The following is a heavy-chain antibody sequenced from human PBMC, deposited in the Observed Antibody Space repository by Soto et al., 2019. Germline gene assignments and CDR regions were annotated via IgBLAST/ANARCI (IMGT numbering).Heavy chain of an antibody. Sequence: ASVKVSCKASRYTFTSYGRSSVRQAPEQGLELMGCISAYDGKTTYAEKFQGRVTMTTDASTSTAYMELRSLRSDDTAVYYCARDPHEYWTSYWFDPWGQGTLVTVSS. CDR3: ARDPHEYWTSYWFDP. V-gene: IGHV1-18*01. D-gene: IGHD3-3*01. CDR2: ISAYDGKT. CDR1: RYTFTSYG. J-gene: IGHJ5*02.